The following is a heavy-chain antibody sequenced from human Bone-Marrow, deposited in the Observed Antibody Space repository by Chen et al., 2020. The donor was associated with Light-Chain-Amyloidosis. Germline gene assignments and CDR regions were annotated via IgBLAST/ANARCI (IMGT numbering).Heavy chain of an antibody. CDR1: GFTFSSYD. Sequence: QVQLVESGGGVVQPGGSLSLPCAAPGFTFSSYDMHWVRQAPGKGLEWVAFIRYDGSNKYYADSVKGRFTISRDNSKNTLYLQMNSLRAEDTAVYYCARYSSVWLHFGYWGQGTLVTVSS. CDR2: IRYDGSNK. CDR3: ARYSSVWLHFGY. J-gene: IGHJ4*02. D-gene: IGHD6-19*01. V-gene: IGHV3-30*02.